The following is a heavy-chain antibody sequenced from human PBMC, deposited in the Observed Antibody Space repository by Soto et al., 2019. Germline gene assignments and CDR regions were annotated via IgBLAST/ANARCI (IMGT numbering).Heavy chain of an antibody. J-gene: IGHJ4*02. V-gene: IGHV1-2*02. D-gene: IGHD5-12*01. Sequence: GASLKVSCNPSGYTFIDYYLHWVRQAPGQGLGWMGWIDPKSGRTNYAQKLQGRVALTRDTSINTAYMELTWLTSDDTAVYYCARGPAGGNDFCGQVTLVTVS. CDR2: IDPKSGRT. CDR3: ARGPAGGNDF. CDR1: GYTFIDYY.